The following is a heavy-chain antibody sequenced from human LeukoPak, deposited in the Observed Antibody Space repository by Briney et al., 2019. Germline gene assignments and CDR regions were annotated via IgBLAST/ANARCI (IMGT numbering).Heavy chain of an antibody. J-gene: IGHJ6*02. Sequence: SETLSLTCAVYGGSFSGYYWSWLRQPPGKGLEWIGEINHSGSNNYNPSLKSRVTISVDTSKNQFSLKLSSVTAADTAVYYCARGSIAVAGRTYYYYYGMDVWGQGTTVTVSS. CDR1: GGSFSGYY. V-gene: IGHV4-34*01. CDR2: INHSGSN. CDR3: ARGSIAVAGRTYYYYYGMDV. D-gene: IGHD6-19*01.